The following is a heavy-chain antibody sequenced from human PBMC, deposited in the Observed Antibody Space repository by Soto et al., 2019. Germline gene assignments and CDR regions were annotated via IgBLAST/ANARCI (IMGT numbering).Heavy chain of an antibody. Sequence: ASVKVSCKASGYTFNSYAMHWVRQAPGQRLEWMGWINAGNGNTKYAQKLQGRVTMTTDTSTSTAYMELRSLRSDDTAVYYCARDPRRDFWSGPIGDHWFDPWGQGTLVPVSS. CDR1: GYTFNSYA. J-gene: IGHJ5*02. D-gene: IGHD3-3*01. CDR3: ARDPRRDFWSGPIGDHWFDP. V-gene: IGHV1-3*01. CDR2: INAGNGNT.